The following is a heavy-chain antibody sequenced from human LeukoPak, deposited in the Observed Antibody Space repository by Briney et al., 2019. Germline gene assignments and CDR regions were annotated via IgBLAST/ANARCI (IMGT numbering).Heavy chain of an antibody. Sequence: SETLSLTCTVSGGSISSYYWSWIRQPAEKGLEWIGRIYISGSTNYNPSLKSRVTMSVDTSKNQFSLKLSSVTAADTAVYYCARVRGGGDTYYYYYYYMDVWGKGTTVTVSS. CDR1: GGSISSYY. CDR2: IYISGST. V-gene: IGHV4-4*07. D-gene: IGHD2-21*02. J-gene: IGHJ6*03. CDR3: ARVRGGGDTYYYYYYYMDV.